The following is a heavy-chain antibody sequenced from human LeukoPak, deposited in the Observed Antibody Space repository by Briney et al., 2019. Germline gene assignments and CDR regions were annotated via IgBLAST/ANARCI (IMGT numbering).Heavy chain of an antibody. CDR1: GGSISNYY. V-gene: IGHV4-4*07. Sequence: SETLSLTCTVSGGSISNYYWNWIRQPAGKGLEWIGRIYTSGRTNYNTSLKSRVTMSADTSKNQLSLRLSSVTAADTAVYYCASRWVLTGEPYWGQGTLVTVSS. J-gene: IGHJ4*02. CDR2: IYTSGRT. CDR3: ASRWVLTGEPY. D-gene: IGHD7-27*01.